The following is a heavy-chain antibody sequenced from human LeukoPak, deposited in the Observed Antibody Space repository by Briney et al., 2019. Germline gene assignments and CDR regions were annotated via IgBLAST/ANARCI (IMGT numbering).Heavy chain of an antibody. CDR2: INHSGST. CDR3: ARRGGGRAHWYFDL. D-gene: IGHD3-16*01. V-gene: IGHV4-34*01. J-gene: IGHJ6*04. CDR1: GGSFSGYY. Sequence: SETLSLTCAVYGGSFSGYYWSWIRQPPGKGLEWIGEINHSGSTNYNPSLKSRVTISVDTSKNQFSLKLSSVTAADTAVYYCARRGGGRAHWYFDLWGKGTTVTVSS.